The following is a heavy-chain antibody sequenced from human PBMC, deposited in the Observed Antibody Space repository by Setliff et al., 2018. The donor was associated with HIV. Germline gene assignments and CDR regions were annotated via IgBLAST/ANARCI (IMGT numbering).Heavy chain of an antibody. CDR2: IYNSGRT. J-gene: IGHJ1*01. Sequence: PSETLSLTCAVSGYSISSGYYWGWIRQPPGKGLEWIGSIYNSGRTYYNLSLKSRVTISVDTSKNQFSLKLSSVTAADTAVYYCASTYYYDSLHFHHWGQGTLVTVSS. V-gene: IGHV4-38-2*01. D-gene: IGHD3-22*01. CDR3: ASTYYYDSLHFHH. CDR1: GYSISSGYY.